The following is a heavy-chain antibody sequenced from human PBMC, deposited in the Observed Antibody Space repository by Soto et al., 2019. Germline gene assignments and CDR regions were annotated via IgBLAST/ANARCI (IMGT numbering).Heavy chain of an antibody. J-gene: IGHJ6*03. D-gene: IGHD2-15*01. Sequence: ETLSVTCAVYGGSFSGYYWSWIRQPPGKGLEWIGEINHSGSTNYNPSLKSRVTISVDTSKNQFSLKLSSVTAADTAVYYCARVTVGVYYYYYYYMDVWGKGTTVTVSS. CDR2: INHSGST. CDR1: GGSFSGYY. CDR3: ARVTVGVYYYYYYYMDV. V-gene: IGHV4-34*01.